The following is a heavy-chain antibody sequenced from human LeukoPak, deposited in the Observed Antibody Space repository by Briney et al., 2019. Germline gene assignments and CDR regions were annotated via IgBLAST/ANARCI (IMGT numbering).Heavy chain of an antibody. V-gene: IGHV3-66*01. J-gene: IGHJ5*02. CDR1: GYSISSGYY. CDR3: ARDPALWSGDPQFDP. Sequence: ETLSLTCTVSGYSISSGYYWGWIRQPPGKGLEWVSFLYGDGSTYYADSVKGRFTISRDNSKNTLYLQMNSLRVEDTAVYYCARDPALWSGDPQFDPWGQGTLVTVSS. CDR2: LYGDGST. D-gene: IGHD3-10*01.